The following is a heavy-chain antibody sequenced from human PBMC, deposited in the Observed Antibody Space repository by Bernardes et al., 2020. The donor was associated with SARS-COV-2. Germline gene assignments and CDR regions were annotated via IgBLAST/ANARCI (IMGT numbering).Heavy chain of an antibody. V-gene: IGHV1-69*13. CDR2: IIPIFGTA. CDR1: GGTFSSYA. D-gene: IGHD3-10*01. CDR3: ARDPNYYGSGSSLGH. J-gene: IGHJ4*02. Sequence: SVKVSCKASGGTFSSYAISWVRQAPGQGLEWMGRIIPIFGTANYAQKFQGRVTITADESTSTAYMELSSLRSEDTAVYYCARDPNYYGSGSSLGHWGQGTLVTVSS.